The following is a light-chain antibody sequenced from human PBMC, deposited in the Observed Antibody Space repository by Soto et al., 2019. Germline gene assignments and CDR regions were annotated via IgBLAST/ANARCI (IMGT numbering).Light chain of an antibody. Sequence: QSVLTQSASVSGSPGQSITISCTGTSSDIGAYDYVSWYQQHPGKAPKLMIYEVFRRPSGISDRFSGSKSGNTASLTISGLQAEDEADYYCCSYTTTSTFVFGGGTKLTVL. CDR1: SSDIGAYDY. J-gene: IGLJ2*01. CDR3: CSYTTTSTFV. V-gene: IGLV2-14*03. CDR2: EVF.